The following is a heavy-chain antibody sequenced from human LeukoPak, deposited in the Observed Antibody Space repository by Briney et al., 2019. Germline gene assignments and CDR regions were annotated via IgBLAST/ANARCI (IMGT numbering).Heavy chain of an antibody. V-gene: IGHV4-59*08. J-gene: IGHJ3*02. CDR2: IYYSGST. D-gene: IGHD4-17*01. CDR3: ARPSHDYGPDAFDI. CDR1: GGSISSYY. Sequence: SETLSLTCAVSGGSISSYYWSWIRQPPGKGLEWIGYIYYSGSTNYNPSLKSRVTISVDTSKNQFSLKLSSVTAADTAVYYCARPSHDYGPDAFDIWGQGTMVTVSS.